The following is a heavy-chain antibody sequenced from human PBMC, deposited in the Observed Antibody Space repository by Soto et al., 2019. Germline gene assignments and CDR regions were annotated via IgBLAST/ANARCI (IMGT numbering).Heavy chain of an antibody. CDR1: GDSISSYY. V-gene: IGHV4-59*12. CDR2: VFHTGNT. J-gene: IGHJ4*02. D-gene: IGHD1-20*01. Sequence: SETLSLTCSVSGDSISSYYWTWFRQPPGKGLQWIGYVFHTGNTNYNPSPKSRVTISEDASTNKVFLLLTSVMTADTAVFFCRREQYNWEIWGQGTLVTVSS. CDR3: RREQYNWEI.